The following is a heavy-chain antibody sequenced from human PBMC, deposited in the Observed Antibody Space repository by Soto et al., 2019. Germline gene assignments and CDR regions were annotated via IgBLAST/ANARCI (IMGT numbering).Heavy chain of an antibody. J-gene: IGHJ4*02. CDR2: ISGSSTTV. CDR3: ARATTLPFDY. CDR1: GFTFRDCS. V-gene: IGHV3-48*01. Sequence: PGGSLRLSCAASGFTFRDCSMNWVRQAPGKGLEWVSYISGSSTTVHYADSVKGRFTISRDDAKNSLFLQMNSLRGEDTAIYYCARATTLPFDYWGRGTLVTRLL.